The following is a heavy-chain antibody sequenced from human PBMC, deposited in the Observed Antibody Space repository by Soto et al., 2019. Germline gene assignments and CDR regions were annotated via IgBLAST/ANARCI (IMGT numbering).Heavy chain of an antibody. CDR3: AARDPADYYDSSGYYSDY. CDR1: GGSISSSNW. J-gene: IGHJ4*02. V-gene: IGHV4-4*02. CDR2: IYHSGST. D-gene: IGHD3-22*01. Sequence: QVQLQESGPGLVKPSGTLSLTCAVSGGSISSSNWWSLVRQPPGKGLEWIGEIYHSGSTNYNPSLKSRVTISVDKSKNQFSLKLSSVTAADTAVYYCAARDPADYYDSSGYYSDYWGQGTLVTVSS.